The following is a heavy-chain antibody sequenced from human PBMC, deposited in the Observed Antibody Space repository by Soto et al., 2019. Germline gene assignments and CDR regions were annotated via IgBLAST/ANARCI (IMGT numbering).Heavy chain of an antibody. CDR1: GGIFTNTA. J-gene: IGHJ6*02. CDR3: ATGGHNDGYNFYHGMDV. CDR2: VIPLFDTA. V-gene: IGHV1-69*01. Sequence: QVQAVQSGAEVTQPGSSVKVSCKVSGGIFTNTAISWVRQAPGQGLEWLGGVIPLFDTAYYAQIFRGRLKISADGTTTTAYMELSCVTSAYTAVYVCATGGHNDGYNFYHGMDVLGQGPTVTVS. D-gene: IGHD5-18*01.